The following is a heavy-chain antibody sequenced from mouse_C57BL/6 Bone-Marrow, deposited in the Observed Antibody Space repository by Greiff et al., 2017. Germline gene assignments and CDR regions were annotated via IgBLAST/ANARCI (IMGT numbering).Heavy chain of an antibody. J-gene: IGHJ3*01. CDR3: SSSRLRRAWFAY. CDR2: IDPSDSYT. CDR1: GYTFTSYW. V-gene: IGHV1-59*01. D-gene: IGHD2-4*01. Sequence: VQLQQPGAELVRPGTSVKLSCKASGYTFTSYWMHWVKQRPGQGLEWIGVIDPSDSYTNYNQKFKGKATLTVDTSSSTAYMQLSSLTSEDSAVYYCSSSRLRRAWFAYWGQGTLVTVSA.